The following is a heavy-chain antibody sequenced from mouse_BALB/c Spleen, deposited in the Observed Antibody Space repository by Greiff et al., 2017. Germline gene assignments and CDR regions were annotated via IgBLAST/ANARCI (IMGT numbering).Heavy chain of an antibody. V-gene: IGHV1S81*02. CDR2: INPSNGGT. Sequence: VKLMESGAELVKPGASVKLSCKASGYTFTSYYMYWVKQRPGQGLEWIGEINPSNGGTNFNEKFKSKATLTVDKSSSTAYMQLSSLTSEDSAVYYCTRFHYDGSYWGQGTLVTVSA. CDR3: TRFHYDGSY. CDR1: GYTFTSYY. J-gene: IGHJ3*01. D-gene: IGHD2-3*01.